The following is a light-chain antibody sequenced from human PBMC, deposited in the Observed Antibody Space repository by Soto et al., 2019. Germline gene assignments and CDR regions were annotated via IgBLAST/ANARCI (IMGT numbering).Light chain of an antibody. Sequence: IVLTQSPGTLSLSPGDSATLSCRASETVSSYLLWYQQRTGQAPRILIYDETNRATGVPDRLSGSGSETDLNLTISRLEPEDLGVYYCLNRMNWPLTCGQGTRLEIK. V-gene: IGKV3-11*01. CDR3: LNRMNWPLT. CDR2: DET. J-gene: IGKJ5*01. CDR1: ETVSSY.